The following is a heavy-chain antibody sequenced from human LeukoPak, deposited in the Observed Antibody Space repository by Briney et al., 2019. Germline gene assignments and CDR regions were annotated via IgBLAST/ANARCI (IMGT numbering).Heavy chain of an antibody. CDR2: IYYSGST. Sequence: SETLSLTCTVSGGSISSYYWSWIRQPPGKGLEWIGYIYYSGSTNYNPSLKSRVTISVDTSKNQFSLRLSSVTAADTAVYYCARGQYQLLYYYYYYMDVWGKGTTDTVSS. D-gene: IGHD2-2*01. J-gene: IGHJ6*03. CDR3: ARGQYQLLYYYYYYMDV. CDR1: GGSISSYY. V-gene: IGHV4-59*01.